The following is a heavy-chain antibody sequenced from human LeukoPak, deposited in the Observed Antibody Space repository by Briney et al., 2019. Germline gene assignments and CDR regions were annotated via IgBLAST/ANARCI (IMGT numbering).Heavy chain of an antibody. D-gene: IGHD3-10*01. J-gene: IGHJ6*02. CDR2: IHYSGST. CDR1: GGSISSYY. V-gene: IGHV4-59*01. Sequence: SEILSLTCTVSGGSISSYYWSWIRQPPGKGLEWIGFIHYSGSTNYNPSLKSRVTISVDTSKNQFSLKLSSVTAADTAVYYCARTNPMVRGVIISPYYYYGMDVWGQGTTVTVSS. CDR3: ARTNPMVRGVIISPYYYYGMDV.